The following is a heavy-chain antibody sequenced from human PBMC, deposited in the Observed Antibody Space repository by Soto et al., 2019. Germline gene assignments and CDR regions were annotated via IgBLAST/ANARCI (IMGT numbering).Heavy chain of an antibody. J-gene: IGHJ6*02. CDR1: GFTFSSSG. D-gene: IGHD3-3*01. V-gene: IGHV3-30*18. Sequence: VGSLRLSCAASGFTFSSSGMPWVRQAPGKGLEWVAVISYDGRNKYYAVSVKGRFTISRDNSKNTLYLQMNSLRAEDTAVYYCAKDRRYGAHAIFGVVTSSYYYYGMDVWGRGSTVTVAS. CDR3: AKDRRYGAHAIFGVVTSSYYYYGMDV. CDR2: ISYDGRNK.